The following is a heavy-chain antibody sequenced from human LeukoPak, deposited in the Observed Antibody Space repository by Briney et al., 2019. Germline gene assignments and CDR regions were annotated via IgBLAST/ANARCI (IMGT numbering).Heavy chain of an antibody. CDR2: INLDGSQK. J-gene: IGHJ4*02. CDR1: GFTFSNYW. CDR3: ARKRPNYFDY. V-gene: IGHV3-7*01. Sequence: GGSLRLSCAASGFTFSNYWMAWVRQAPGKGQEWVANINLDGSQKYYVDSVKGRFTISRDNAENSLYLQMNSLRAEDTALYYCARKRPNYFDYWGQGTLVTVSS.